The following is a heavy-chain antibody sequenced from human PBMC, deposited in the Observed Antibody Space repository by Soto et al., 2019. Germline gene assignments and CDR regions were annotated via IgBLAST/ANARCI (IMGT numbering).Heavy chain of an antibody. Sequence: QVQLVQSGAEVKKPGASVKVSCKASGYTFTSYDINWVRQATGQGLEWMGWMNPNRGNTGYGQKFQGRVTLTRNTSIRTDYMELSSLRSEDTAVYYCARERGASSPFDYWGQGTLVTVSS. D-gene: IGHD6-19*01. CDR1: GYTFTSYD. V-gene: IGHV1-8*01. CDR3: ARERGASSPFDY. J-gene: IGHJ4*02. CDR2: MNPNRGNT.